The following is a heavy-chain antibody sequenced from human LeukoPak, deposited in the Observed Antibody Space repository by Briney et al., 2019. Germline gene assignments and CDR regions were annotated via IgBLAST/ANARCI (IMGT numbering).Heavy chain of an antibody. CDR2: ISGSGGST. J-gene: IGHJ6*02. CDR1: GFTFSSYA. Sequence: GGSLRLSCAASGFTFSSYAMSWVRQAPGKGLEWVSAISGSGGSTYYADSVKGRFTTSRDNSKNTLSLQMNSLRAEDTAVYYCTTDPQNYGDLYGMDVWGQGTTVTVSS. V-gene: IGHV3-23*01. CDR3: TTDPQNYGDLYGMDV. D-gene: IGHD4-17*01.